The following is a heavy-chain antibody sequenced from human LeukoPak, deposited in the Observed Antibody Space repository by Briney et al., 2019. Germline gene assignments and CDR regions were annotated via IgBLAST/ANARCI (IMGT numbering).Heavy chain of an antibody. J-gene: IGHJ6*04. Sequence: GGSLRLSCAASGFTFSAYDMNWVRQAPGKGLEWVSYISRDSAFVYYADSVKGRLTISRDNAKNSLCLQMESLRGEDTAVYYCARDDASTARASGMDVWGIGTTVTVSS. V-gene: IGHV3-21*01. CDR3: ARDDASTARASGMDV. CDR1: GFTFSAYD. D-gene: IGHD6-6*01. CDR2: ISRDSAFV.